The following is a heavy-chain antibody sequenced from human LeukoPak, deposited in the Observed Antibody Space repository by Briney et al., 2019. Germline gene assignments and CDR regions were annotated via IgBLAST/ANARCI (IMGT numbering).Heavy chain of an antibody. CDR3: ARVRSYPTRSDY. CDR1: GFTFRDYY. Sequence: GGSLRLSCAASGFTFRDYYMSWIRQAPGKGLEWVSYISSSGDTIYYADSMKGRFTISRDNAKNSLYLQMNSLRAEDTAVYYCARVRSYPTRSDYWGQGTLVTVSS. CDR2: ISSSGDTI. V-gene: IGHV3-11*01. J-gene: IGHJ4*02. D-gene: IGHD3-16*02.